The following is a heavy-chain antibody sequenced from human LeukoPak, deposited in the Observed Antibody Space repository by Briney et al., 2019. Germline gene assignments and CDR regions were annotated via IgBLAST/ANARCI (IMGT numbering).Heavy chain of an antibody. V-gene: IGHV4-34*01. CDR1: GGSFSGYY. CDR3: ARLLNRYSSSWSNNWFDP. CDR2: INHSGST. D-gene: IGHD6-13*01. Sequence: SETLSLTCAVYGGSFSGYYWSWIRQPPGKGLEWIGEINHSGSTNYNPSLKSRVTISVDTSKNQFSLKLSSVTAADTAVYYCARLLNRYSSSWSNNWFDPWGQGTLVTVSS. J-gene: IGHJ5*02.